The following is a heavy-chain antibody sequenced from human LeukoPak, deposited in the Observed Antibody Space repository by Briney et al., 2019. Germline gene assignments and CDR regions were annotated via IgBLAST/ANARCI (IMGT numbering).Heavy chain of an antibody. D-gene: IGHD4-17*01. Sequence: SETLSLTCAVSGVSFDDYYWSWVRQTPGKGLEWIGEINHSGYTNDSPSLKSRFTLSIATSRKQFSLNLRSVTVADAGIYYCTRMTTGHDYWGQGTLVTVSS. CDR1: GVSFDDYY. CDR2: INHSGYT. CDR3: TRMTTGHDY. V-gene: IGHV4-34*10. J-gene: IGHJ4*02.